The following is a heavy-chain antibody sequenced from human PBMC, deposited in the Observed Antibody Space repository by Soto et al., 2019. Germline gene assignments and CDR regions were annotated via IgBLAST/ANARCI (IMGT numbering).Heavy chain of an antibody. Sequence: PGGSLRLSCAASGFTFSSYAMSWVRQAPGKGLEWVSYISSSGLTTYYADFAEGRFTISRDNAKDSLYLHLNSLRVGDTAVYYFARYGTRGDWWGLGTQVTVSS. CDR3: ARYGTRGDW. CDR2: ISSSGLTT. V-gene: IGHV3-48*04. D-gene: IGHD3-10*01. J-gene: IGHJ5*01. CDR1: GFTFSSYA.